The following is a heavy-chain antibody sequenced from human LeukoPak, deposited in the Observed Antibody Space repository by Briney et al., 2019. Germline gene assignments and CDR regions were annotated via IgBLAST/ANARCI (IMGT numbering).Heavy chain of an antibody. CDR3: AKDRTIFGVVTSPIDY. CDR2: IRYDGSNK. D-gene: IGHD3-3*01. J-gene: IGHJ4*02. Sequence: GGSLRLSCAASGFTFSSYGMHWVRQAPGKGLEWVAFIRYDGSNKYYADSVKDRFAISRDNSKNTLYLQMNSLRAEDTAVYYCAKDRTIFGVVTSPIDYWGQGTLVTVSS. CDR1: GFTFSSYG. V-gene: IGHV3-30*02.